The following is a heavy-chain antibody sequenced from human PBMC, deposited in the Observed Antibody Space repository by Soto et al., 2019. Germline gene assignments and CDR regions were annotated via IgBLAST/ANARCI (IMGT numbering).Heavy chain of an antibody. CDR3: ARERYCSSTSCTLGYYYYGMDV. D-gene: IGHD2-2*01. V-gene: IGHV4-31*03. CDR2: IYYSGST. J-gene: IGHJ6*02. Sequence: PSETLSLTCTVSFGSSSSGGYYWSWILQHPGKGLEWIGYIYYSGSTYYNPSLKSRVTISVDTSKNQFSLKLSSVTAADTAVYYCARERYCSSTSCTLGYYYYGMDVWGQGTTVTVSS. CDR1: FGSSSSGGYY.